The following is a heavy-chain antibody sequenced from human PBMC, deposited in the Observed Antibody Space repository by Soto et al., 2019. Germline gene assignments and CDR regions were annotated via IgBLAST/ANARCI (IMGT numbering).Heavy chain of an antibody. D-gene: IGHD4-4*01. CDR3: AISYSNYALIDYYYYGMDV. CDR2: INAGNGNT. CDR1: GYTFTSYA. V-gene: IGHV1-3*01. Sequence: GASVKVSCKASGYTFTSYAMHWVRQAPGQRLEWMGWINAGNGNTKYSQKFQGRVTITRDTSASTAYMELSSLRSEDTAVYYCAISYSNYALIDYYYYGMDVWGQGTTVTVSS. J-gene: IGHJ6*02.